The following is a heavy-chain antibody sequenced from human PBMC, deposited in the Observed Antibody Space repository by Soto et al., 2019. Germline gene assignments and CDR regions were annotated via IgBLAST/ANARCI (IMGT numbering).Heavy chain of an antibody. V-gene: IGHV3-33*01. D-gene: IGHD3-10*01. CDR3: ARDIMVRGRSYYGMDV. CDR2: IWSDGSNE. CDR1: GFTFSTYG. J-gene: IGHJ6*02. Sequence: QVQLVESGGGVVQPGMSLKLSCAASGFTFSTYGVHGVRQAPGKGLEWVAVIWSDGSNEYYADSVKGRFTISRDNSKNTLFLQMDSLTTEDTAVYYCARDIMVRGRSYYGMDVWGQGTTVTVSS.